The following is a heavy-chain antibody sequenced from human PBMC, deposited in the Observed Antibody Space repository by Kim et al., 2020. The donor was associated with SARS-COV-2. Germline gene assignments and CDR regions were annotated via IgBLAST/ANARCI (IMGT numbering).Heavy chain of an antibody. CDR3: AKDVGLGVGAISY. CDR2: INRGGGHV. CDR1: GFTFRDHA. J-gene: IGHJ1*01. Sequence: GGSLRLSCTTSGFTFRDHAMHWVRQGPGTGLEWVSAINRGGGHVEYADFVKGRFTISRDNAKNSLYLQMNSLRPEDTALYYCAKDVGLGVGAISYWGHG. D-gene: IGHD1-26*01. V-gene: IGHV3-9*01.